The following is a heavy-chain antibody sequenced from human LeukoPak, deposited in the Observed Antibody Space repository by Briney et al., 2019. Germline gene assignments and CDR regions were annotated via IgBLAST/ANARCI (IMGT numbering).Heavy chain of an antibody. Sequence: GGSLRLSCAASGFTFSVYWMTWVRQAPEKGLEWVANINQDGSEQYYVDSVKGRFTISRDNAKNSLYLQMDSLRAEDTAVYYCARDNWHHGYWGQGTLVTVAS. CDR1: GFTFSVYW. V-gene: IGHV3-7*04. D-gene: IGHD2-8*01. CDR3: ARDNWHHGY. J-gene: IGHJ4*02. CDR2: INQDGSEQ.